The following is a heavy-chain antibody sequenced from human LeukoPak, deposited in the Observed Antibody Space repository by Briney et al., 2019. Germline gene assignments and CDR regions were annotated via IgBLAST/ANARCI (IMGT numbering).Heavy chain of an antibody. CDR3: GIVASPEMSLDY. CDR1: GDSVSSNSAA. J-gene: IGHJ4*02. D-gene: IGHD5-24*01. Sequence: SQTLSLTCAISGDSVSSNSAASNWIRQSPSSGLEWLGRTYYRSKWSNDYAVSVKCRITINPDTSKNQFPQQLNSGAPGCTAVCYCGIVASPEMSLDYWGQGTLVTVSS. V-gene: IGHV6-1*01. CDR2: TYYRSKWSN.